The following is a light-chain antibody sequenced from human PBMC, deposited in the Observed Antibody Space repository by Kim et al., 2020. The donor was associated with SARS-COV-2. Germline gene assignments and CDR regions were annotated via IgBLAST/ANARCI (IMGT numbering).Light chain of an antibody. CDR2: DAS. CDR1: QSVSSY. J-gene: IGKJ3*01. Sequence: SWSPRERATLSCRASQSVSSYLAWYQQKPGQAPRLLIYDASNRATGIPARFSGSGSGTDFTLTISSLEPEDFAVYYCQQRSNWVTFGPGTKVDIK. CDR3: QQRSNWVT. V-gene: IGKV3-11*01.